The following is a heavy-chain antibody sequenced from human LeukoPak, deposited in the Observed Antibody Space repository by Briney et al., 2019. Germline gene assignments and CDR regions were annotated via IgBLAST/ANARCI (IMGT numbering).Heavy chain of an antibody. D-gene: IGHD4-11*01. CDR2: ISYNGNT. Sequence: SETLSLTCTVSGGSITNYYWTWIRQPPRKGLEWIGYISYNGNTNYNPSLKSRVTISIDTSKNQFSLRLSSVTAADTAVYYCSRAPFSNPEFWGQGTLVTVSS. V-gene: IGHV4-59*01. CDR3: SRAPFSNPEF. CDR1: GGSITNYY. J-gene: IGHJ4*02.